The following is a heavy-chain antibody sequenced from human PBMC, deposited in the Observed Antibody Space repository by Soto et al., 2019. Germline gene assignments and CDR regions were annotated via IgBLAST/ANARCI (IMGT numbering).Heavy chain of an antibody. CDR3: AIQAYDFWSGYYTTFDY. V-gene: IGHV6-1*01. J-gene: IGHJ4*02. CDR2: TYYRSKWYN. CDR1: GDSVSSNSAA. Sequence: PSQTLSLTCAISGDSVSSNSAAWNWIRQSPSRGLEWLGRTYYRSKWYNDYAVSVKSRITINPDTSKNQFSLQLNSVTPEDTAVYYSAIQAYDFWSGYYTTFDYWGQGTLVTVSS. D-gene: IGHD3-3*01.